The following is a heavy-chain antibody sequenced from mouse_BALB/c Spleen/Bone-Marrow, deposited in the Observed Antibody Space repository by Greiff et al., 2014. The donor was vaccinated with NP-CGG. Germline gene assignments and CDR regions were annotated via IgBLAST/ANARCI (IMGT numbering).Heavy chain of an antibody. Sequence: SGAELARPGASVKMSCKASGYSFTSYTMHWVKQRPGQGLEWIGYINPSSGYTNYKQKFKDKATLTADKSSSTAYMQLSSLTSEDSAVYYCARGWDYEGYFDYWGQGTTLTVSS. D-gene: IGHD2-4*01. V-gene: IGHV1-4*01. J-gene: IGHJ2*01. CDR1: GYSFTSYT. CDR3: ARGWDYEGYFDY. CDR2: INPSSGYT.